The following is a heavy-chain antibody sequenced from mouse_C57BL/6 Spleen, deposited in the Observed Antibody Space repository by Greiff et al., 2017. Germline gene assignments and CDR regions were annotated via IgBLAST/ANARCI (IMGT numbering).Heavy chain of an antibody. D-gene: IGHD2-1*01. Sequence: QVQLQQPGAELVRPGSSVKLSCKASGYTFTSYWMHWVKQRPIQGLEWIGNIDPSDSETHYNQKFKDKATLTVDKSSSTAYMQLSSLTSEDSAVYYCARREVYGNFAYWGQGTLVTVSA. J-gene: IGHJ3*01. CDR1: GYTFTSYW. V-gene: IGHV1-52*01. CDR2: IDPSDSET. CDR3: ARREVYGNFAY.